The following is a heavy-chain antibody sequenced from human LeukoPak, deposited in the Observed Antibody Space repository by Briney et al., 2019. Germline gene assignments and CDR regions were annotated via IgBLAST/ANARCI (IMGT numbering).Heavy chain of an antibody. CDR1: GGSISSGGYY. J-gene: IGHJ4*02. CDR3: ARGEPSDIAARPIYFDY. Sequence: SETLSLTCTVSGGSISSGGYYWSWIRQHPGKGLEWIGYIYYSGSTYYNPSLKSRVTISVDTSKNQFSLKLSSVTAAGTAVYYCARGEPSDIAARPIYFDYWGQGTLVTVSS. D-gene: IGHD6-6*01. CDR2: IYYSGST. V-gene: IGHV4-31*03.